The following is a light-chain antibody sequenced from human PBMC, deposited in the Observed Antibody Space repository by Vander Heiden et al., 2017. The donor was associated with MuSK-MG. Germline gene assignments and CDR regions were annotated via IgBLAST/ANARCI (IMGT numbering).Light chain of an antibody. CDR2: GAS. V-gene: IGKV3-20*01. Sequence: PGTLSLSQGQRATLSCRASQSVSSSYLAWYQQKPGQAHKLLIYGASGRATGIPDRFSGSGSGTDFTLTISRLEPEDFAVYYCQQYGSSPPVYTFGQGTKLEIK. CDR3: QQYGSSPPVYT. J-gene: IGKJ2*01. CDR1: QSVSSSY.